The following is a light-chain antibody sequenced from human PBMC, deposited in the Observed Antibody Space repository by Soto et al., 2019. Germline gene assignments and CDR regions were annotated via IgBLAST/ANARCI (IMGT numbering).Light chain of an antibody. CDR1: SSDVGGYNY. V-gene: IGLV2-8*01. CDR2: EVS. Sequence: QSALTQPPSAYGSFGQSVTISCTGTSSDVGGYNYVSWYQQYPGKAPKLMIYEVSERPSGVPDRFSGSKSGNTASLTVSGLQADDEADYYCSSYSGTNYHYVFGTGTKVPS. CDR3: SSYSGTNYHYV. J-gene: IGLJ1*01.